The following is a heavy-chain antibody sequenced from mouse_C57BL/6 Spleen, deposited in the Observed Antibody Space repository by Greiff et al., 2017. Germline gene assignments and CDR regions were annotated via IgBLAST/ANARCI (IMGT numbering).Heavy chain of an antibody. CDR2: IHPNSGST. CDR3: ARETGKDYFDY. D-gene: IGHD4-1*01. J-gene: IGHJ2*01. V-gene: IGHV1-64*01. Sequence: QVQLQQPGAELVKPGASVKLSCKASGYTFTSYWMHWVKQRPGQGLEWIGMIHPNSGSTNYNEKFKSKATLTVDKSSSTAYMQLSSLTSADSAVYYCARETGKDYFDYWGQGTTLTVSS. CDR1: GYTFTSYW.